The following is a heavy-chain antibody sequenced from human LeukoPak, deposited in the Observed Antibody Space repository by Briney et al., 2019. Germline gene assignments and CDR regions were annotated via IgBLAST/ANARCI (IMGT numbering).Heavy chain of an antibody. J-gene: IGHJ5*02. CDR3: ASSLYCSGAGCYLRNWFDP. CDR2: IYTSGST. CDR1: GGSISSYY. D-gene: IGHD2-15*01. V-gene: IGHV4-4*07. Sequence: SETLSLTCTVSGGSISSYYWSWIRQPAGKGLEWIGRIYTSGSTNYNPSPKSRVTMSLDTSKNQFSLKLSSVTAADTAVYYCASSLYCSGAGCYLRNWFDPWGQGTLVTVSS.